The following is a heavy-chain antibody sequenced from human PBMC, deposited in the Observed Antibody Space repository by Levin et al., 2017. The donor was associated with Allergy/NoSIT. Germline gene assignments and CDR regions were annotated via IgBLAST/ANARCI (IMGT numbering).Heavy chain of an antibody. D-gene: IGHD6-13*01. J-gene: IGHJ4*02. V-gene: IGHV3-64D*06. CDR3: VKDGDHSSWYYPTGLDY. Sequence: PGGSLRLSCSASGFTFSSYAMHWVRQAPGKGLEYVSAISSNGGSTYYADSVKGRFTISRDNSKNTLYLQMSSLRAEDTAVYYCVKDGDHSSWYYPTGLDYWGQGTLVTVSS. CDR2: ISSNGGST. CDR1: GFTFSSYA.